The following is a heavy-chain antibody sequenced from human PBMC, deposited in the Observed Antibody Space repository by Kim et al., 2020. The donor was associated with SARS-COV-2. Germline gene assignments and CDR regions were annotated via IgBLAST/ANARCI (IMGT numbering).Heavy chain of an antibody. J-gene: IGHJ4*02. D-gene: IGHD3-10*01. Sequence: AQNFQGRVTITADESTSTAYMELSSLRSEDTAVYYCASGSAMVRGEVDYWGQGTLVTVSS. CDR3: ASGSAMVRGEVDY. V-gene: IGHV1-69*01.